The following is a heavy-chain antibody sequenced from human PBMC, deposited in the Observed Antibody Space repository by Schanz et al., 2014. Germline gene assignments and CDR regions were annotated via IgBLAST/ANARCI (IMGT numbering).Heavy chain of an antibody. V-gene: IGHV1-46*03. D-gene: IGHD6-13*01. CDR2: INPSGGST. CDR1: GYTFTSDS. Sequence: QVQLVQSGAEVKKPGASVKVSCKASGYTFTSDSMHWVRQAPRQGLEWMGMINPSGGSTTYAQKFHGRVAMTKDTSTSTDYMELSSLRSEDTAVYYCARDGVNAAAGGNYWGQGTLVTVSS. J-gene: IGHJ4*02. CDR3: ARDGVNAAAGGNY.